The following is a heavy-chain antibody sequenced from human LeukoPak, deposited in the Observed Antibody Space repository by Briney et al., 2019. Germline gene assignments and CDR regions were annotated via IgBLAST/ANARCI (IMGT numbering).Heavy chain of an antibody. Sequence: SETLSLTCTVSGGSNSSSSYYWGWIRQPPGKGLEWIGSIYYSGSTYYNPSLKSRVTISVDTSKNQFSLKLSSVTAADTAVYYCARDPGPIVFDYWGQGTLVTVSS. CDR3: ARDPGPIVFDY. V-gene: IGHV4-39*07. CDR2: IYYSGST. CDR1: GGSNSSSSYY. D-gene: IGHD2-15*01. J-gene: IGHJ4*02.